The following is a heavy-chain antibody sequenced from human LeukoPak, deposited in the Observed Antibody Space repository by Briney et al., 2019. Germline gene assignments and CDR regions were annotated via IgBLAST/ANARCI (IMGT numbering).Heavy chain of an antibody. Sequence: GGSLRLSCAASGFTFCSYSMNWVRQAPGKGLEWVSIISSSSSYIYYTDSVKGRFTVSRDNAKNLLYLQMNSLRVVDTAVYYCARDGGRMDYWGQGTLVTVSS. CDR2: ISSSSSYI. J-gene: IGHJ4*02. D-gene: IGHD3-16*01. CDR1: GFTFCSYS. V-gene: IGHV3-21*01. CDR3: ARDGGRMDY.